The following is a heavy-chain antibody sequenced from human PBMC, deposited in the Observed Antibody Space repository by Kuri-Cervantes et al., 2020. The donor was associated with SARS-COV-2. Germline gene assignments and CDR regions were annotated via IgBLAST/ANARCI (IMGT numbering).Heavy chain of an antibody. Sequence: ASVKVSCKASGYAFTGYYMHWVRQAPGQGLEWMGWINPNSGGTNYAQKFQGRVTMTRDTSISTAYMELSRLRSDDTAVYYCARRIAAAGYYYYYGMDVWGQGTTVTVSS. CDR2: INPNSGGT. V-gene: IGHV1-2*02. CDR3: ARRIAAAGYYYYYGMDV. D-gene: IGHD6-13*01. CDR1: GYAFTGYY. J-gene: IGHJ6*02.